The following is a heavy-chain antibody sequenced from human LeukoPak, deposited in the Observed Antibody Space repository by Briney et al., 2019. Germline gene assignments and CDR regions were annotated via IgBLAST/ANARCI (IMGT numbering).Heavy chain of an antibody. D-gene: IGHD3-22*01. J-gene: IGHJ4*02. CDR1: GGSISSYY. V-gene: IGHV4-59*01. CDR3: ARVVSSGYYDTYYFDY. CDR2: IYYSGST. Sequence: PSETLSLTCTVSGGSISSYYWSWIRQPPGKGLEWVGYIYYSGSTNYNPSLKSRVTISVDTSKNQFSLKLSSVTAADTAVYYCARVVSSGYYDTYYFDYWGQGTLVTVSS.